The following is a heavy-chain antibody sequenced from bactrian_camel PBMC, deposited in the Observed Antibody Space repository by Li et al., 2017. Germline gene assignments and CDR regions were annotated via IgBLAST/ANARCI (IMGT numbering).Heavy chain of an antibody. CDR1: GWPYSSTS. V-gene: IGHV3S54*01. CDR2: LYTGGSNT. Sequence: VQLVESGGGSVQTGGSLRLSCVVSGWPYSSTSLGWFRQSPGKEREGVAALYTGGSNTYYSESVKGRFTISRDNAKNTLYLQLSRLKTEDTAMYYCETRGKRGQGNQVTVS. J-gene: IGHJ4*01. CDR3: ETRGK.